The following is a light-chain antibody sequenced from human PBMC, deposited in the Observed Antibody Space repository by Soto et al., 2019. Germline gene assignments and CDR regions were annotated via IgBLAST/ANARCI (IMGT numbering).Light chain of an antibody. CDR1: QSIDNW. Sequence: DIQMTQSPSTLSASVGDRVTITCRASQSIDNWLAWYQQKPGKAPKLLIYAASTSETGVPSRFSGSGSGTEFTLTIKSLQPDDFATYYCQQFSSYSTFGQGTKVDIK. CDR2: AAS. CDR3: QQFSSYST. V-gene: IGKV1-5*01. J-gene: IGKJ1*01.